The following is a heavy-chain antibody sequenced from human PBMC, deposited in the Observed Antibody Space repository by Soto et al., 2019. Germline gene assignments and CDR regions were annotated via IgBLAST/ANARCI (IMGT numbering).Heavy chain of an antibody. CDR1: GYSYTSYW. J-gene: IGHJ1*01. CDR2: IYPGDSDT. V-gene: IGHV5-51*01. D-gene: IGHD3-22*01. CDR3: ARLLSTNYYDNSGYYYGH. Sequence: GESLKISCKGSGYSYTSYWLSWVRQMPWKGLEWVGIIYPGDSDTRYSPSFQGQVTFSADKSFSTAYLQWSSLKASDTAMYYCARLLSTNYYDNSGYYYGHWGQGTLVTVSS.